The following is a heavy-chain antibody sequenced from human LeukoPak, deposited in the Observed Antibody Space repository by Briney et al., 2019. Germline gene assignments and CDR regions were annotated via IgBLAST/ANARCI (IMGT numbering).Heavy chain of an antibody. J-gene: IGHJ6*02. D-gene: IGHD6-19*01. CDR2: MNPNSGNT. V-gene: IGHV1-8*02. CDR1: GYTFTSYY. CDR3: ARVFRRSGWYAIYYYYGMDV. Sequence: ASVKVSYKASGYTFTSYYMHWVRQATGQGLEWMGWMNPNSGNTGYAQKFQGRVTMTRNTSISTAYMELSSLRSEDTAVYYCARVFRRSGWYAIYYYYGMDVWGQGTTVTVSS.